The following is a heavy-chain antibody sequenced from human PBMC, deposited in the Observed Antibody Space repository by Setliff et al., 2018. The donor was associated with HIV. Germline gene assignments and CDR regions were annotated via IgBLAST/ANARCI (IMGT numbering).Heavy chain of an antibody. D-gene: IGHD3-3*01. CDR2: IYPGDSDT. CDR3: ARPPTDTSGYNNWFDS. V-gene: IGHV5-51*01. Sequence: PGESLKISCRGSGYTFTNYWIGWVRQMPGRGLEWMGIIYPGDSDTRYSPSFEGQVTMSADKSINTAYLQWNSLKASDTAMYYCARPPTDTSGYNNWFDSWGQGTLVTVSS. CDR1: GYTFTNYW. J-gene: IGHJ5*01.